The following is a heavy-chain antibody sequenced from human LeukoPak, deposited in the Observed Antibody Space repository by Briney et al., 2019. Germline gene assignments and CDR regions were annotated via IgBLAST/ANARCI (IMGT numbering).Heavy chain of an antibody. Sequence: SETLSLTCTVSGGSISSSSYYWGWIRQPPGKGLEWIGSIYYSGSTYYNPSLKSRVTISVDTSKNQFSLKLSSVTAADTAVYYCARDLRMDYYGSGSSQFDYWGQGTLVTVSX. CDR3: ARDLRMDYYGSGSSQFDY. V-gene: IGHV4-39*07. CDR2: IYYSGST. J-gene: IGHJ4*02. D-gene: IGHD3-10*01. CDR1: GGSISSSSYY.